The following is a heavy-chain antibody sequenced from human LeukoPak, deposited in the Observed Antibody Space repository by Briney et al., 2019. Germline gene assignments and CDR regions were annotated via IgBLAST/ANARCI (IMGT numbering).Heavy chain of an antibody. CDR3: ARSPTGYCSSTSCSEISWFDP. J-gene: IGHJ5*02. Sequence: ASVKVSCKASGYTFTSYGISWVRQAPGQGLEWMGWISAYNGNTNYAQKLQGRVTMTTDTSTSTAYMELRSLRSDDTAVYYCARSPTGYCSSTSCSEISWFDPWGQGTLVTVSS. CDR1: GYTFTSYG. D-gene: IGHD2-2*01. CDR2: ISAYNGNT. V-gene: IGHV1-18*01.